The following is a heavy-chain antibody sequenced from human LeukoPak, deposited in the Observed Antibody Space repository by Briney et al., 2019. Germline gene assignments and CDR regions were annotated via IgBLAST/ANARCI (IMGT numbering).Heavy chain of an antibody. CDR3: ARGQVGPFEY. V-gene: IGHV3-20*04. CDR2: INWNGANT. Sequence: PWGSLRLTCAASGLIFNDYGMSWVRQAPGKGLEWVSGINWNGANTNYAGSVKGRFTISRDNARNSLYLQVNSLRAEDTAVYYCARGQVGPFEYWGRGPLVAVSS. CDR1: GLIFNDYG. J-gene: IGHJ4*02.